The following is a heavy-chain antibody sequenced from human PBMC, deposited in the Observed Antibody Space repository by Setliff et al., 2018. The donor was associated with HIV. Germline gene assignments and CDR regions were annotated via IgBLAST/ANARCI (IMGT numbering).Heavy chain of an antibody. V-gene: IGHV1-18*01. Sequence: ASVKVSCKASGYTFTSYGISWVRQAPGQGLEWMGWISAYNGNTNYAQKLQGRVTMTTDTSTSTAYMELRSLRSDDTAVYYCARKGDYNFWSGYPDAFDIWGQGTMVT. J-gene: IGHJ3*02. CDR3: ARKGDYNFWSGYPDAFDI. CDR2: ISAYNGNT. D-gene: IGHD3-3*01. CDR1: GYTFTSYG.